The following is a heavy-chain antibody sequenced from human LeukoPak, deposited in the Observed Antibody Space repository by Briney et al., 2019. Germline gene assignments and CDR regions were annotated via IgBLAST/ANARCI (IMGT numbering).Heavy chain of an antibody. V-gene: IGHV4-4*02. Sequence: PSVTLSLTCTVSGDSMSSGARWSWVRQSPGKGLEWIGEIYHSGSTNYNPSLRGRVTLSVDNSNNHFSLDLSSVTAADTAFYYRARRGYSGNEAYFAYWGQGTLVTVSS. CDR2: IYHSGST. CDR3: ARRGYSGNEAYFAY. CDR1: GDSMSSGAR. J-gene: IGHJ4*02. D-gene: IGHD5-12*01.